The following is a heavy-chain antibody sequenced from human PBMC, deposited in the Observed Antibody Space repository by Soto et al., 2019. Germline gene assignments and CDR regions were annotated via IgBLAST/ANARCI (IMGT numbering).Heavy chain of an antibody. CDR1: GLAVSRSA. V-gene: IGHV3-23*01. D-gene: IGHD4-4*01. Sequence: EVQLLESGGGLLQPGGSRRLSCAASGLAVSRSAMAWVRQAPEKGLEWVSSISEGGVTTFYAGSVEGRFTIARENYKNTLYLQMSSEGADDTAVYYCAKGGYRHASDWGGGTLFTACS. CDR2: ISEGGVTT. CDR3: AKGGYRHASD. J-gene: IGHJ4*01.